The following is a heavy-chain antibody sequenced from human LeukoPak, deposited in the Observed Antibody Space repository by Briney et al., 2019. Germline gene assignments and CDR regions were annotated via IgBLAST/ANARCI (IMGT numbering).Heavy chain of an antibody. CDR1: GYTFTSYG. Sequence: ASVKVSCKASGYTFTSYGISWVRQAPGQGLEWMGWISAYNGNTNYAQKLQGRVTMTTDTSTSTAYMELRSLRSDDMAVYYCARDYDYVWGSPGSAFDIWGQGTMVTVSS. CDR2: ISAYNGNT. V-gene: IGHV1-18*03. D-gene: IGHD3-16*01. J-gene: IGHJ3*02. CDR3: ARDYDYVWGSPGSAFDI.